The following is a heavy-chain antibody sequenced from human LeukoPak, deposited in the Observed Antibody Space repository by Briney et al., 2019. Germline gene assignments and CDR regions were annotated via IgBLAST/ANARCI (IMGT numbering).Heavy chain of an antibody. CDR2: INPNSGGT. V-gene: IGHV1-2*02. D-gene: IGHD1-7*01. Sequence: ASVKVSCKASGYTFTGYYMHWVRQAPGQGLEWMGWINPNSGGTNYAQKFQGRVTMTRDTSISTAYMELSRLRSDDTAVYYCANHRTTYDWFDPWGQGTLVTVSS. CDR3: ANHRTTYDWFDP. CDR1: GYTFTGYY. J-gene: IGHJ5*02.